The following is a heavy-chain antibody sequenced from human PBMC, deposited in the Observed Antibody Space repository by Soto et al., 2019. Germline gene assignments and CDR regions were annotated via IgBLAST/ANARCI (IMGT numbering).Heavy chain of an antibody. Sequence: QVQLVQSGAEVKKPGASVKVSCKASGYTFTSYDLHWVRQAPGQRVAWMGWINAGNGNTKYSQKIQGRVTITRDTSASTAYMELSSLRSEDTAVYYCARDPGDSYGYNWGQGTLVTVSS. CDR2: INAGNGNT. V-gene: IGHV1-3*01. CDR1: GYTFTSYD. J-gene: IGHJ4*02. D-gene: IGHD5-18*01. CDR3: ARDPGDSYGYN.